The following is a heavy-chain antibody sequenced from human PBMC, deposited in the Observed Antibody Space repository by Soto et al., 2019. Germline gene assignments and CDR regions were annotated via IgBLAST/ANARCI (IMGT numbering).Heavy chain of an antibody. CDR3: AHRRGRGPSKWFGELFDP. Sequence: QITLKESGPTLVKPTQTLTLTCTFSGFSLSTSGVGVGWIRQPPGKALEWLALIYWDDDKRYSPSLKSRLTITKDTAKNQVVLTMTNMDPGDTATYYCAHRRGRGPSKWFGELFDPWGQGNLVTVSS. J-gene: IGHJ5*02. D-gene: IGHD3-10*01. V-gene: IGHV2-5*02. CDR2: IYWDDDK. CDR1: GFSLSTSGVG.